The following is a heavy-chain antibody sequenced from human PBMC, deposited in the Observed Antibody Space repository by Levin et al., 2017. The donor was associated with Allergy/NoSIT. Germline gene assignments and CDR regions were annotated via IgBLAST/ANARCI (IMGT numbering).Heavy chain of an antibody. J-gene: IGHJ4*02. Sequence: SETLSLTCTVSGGSISSSSYYWGWIRQPPGKGLEWIGSIYYSGSTYYNPSLKSRVTISVDTSKNQFSLKLSSVTAADTAVYYCASGEGGYDAPIDYWGQGTLVTVSS. D-gene: IGHD5-12*01. CDR2: IYYSGST. V-gene: IGHV4-39*01. CDR3: ASGEGGYDAPIDY. CDR1: GGSISSSSYY.